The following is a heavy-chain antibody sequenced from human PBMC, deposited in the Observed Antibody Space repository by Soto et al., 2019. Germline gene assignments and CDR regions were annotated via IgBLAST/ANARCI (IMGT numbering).Heavy chain of an antibody. J-gene: IGHJ5*02. V-gene: IGHV3-30*03. CDR3: ARAYAGNWFDP. Sequence: QVLLVESGGGVVQPGRSLRLSCTASGFTFRNYGMHWVRQAPGKGLEWVAVMSYDESQKYYVDSVKGRFTISRDNSKNTLDLQMNSRRDEDTAVYYCARAYAGNWFDPWGQGTLVTVSS. D-gene: IGHD3-16*01. CDR2: MSYDESQK. CDR1: GFTFRNYG.